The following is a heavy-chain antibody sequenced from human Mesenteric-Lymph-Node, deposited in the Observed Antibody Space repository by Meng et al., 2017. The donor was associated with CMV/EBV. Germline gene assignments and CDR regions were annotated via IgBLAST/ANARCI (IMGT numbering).Heavy chain of an antibody. D-gene: IGHD2-21*02. CDR3: ARGMVTPNFDY. CDR1: GYTFISYY. CDR2: INPSGGST. V-gene: IGHV1-46*01. J-gene: IGHJ4*02. Sequence: SCKASGYTFISYYMNWVRQAPGQGLEWMGIINPSGGSTSYAQKFQGRVTMTRDTSTSTVYMELSSLRSEDTAVYYCARGMVTPNFDYWGQGTLVTVSS.